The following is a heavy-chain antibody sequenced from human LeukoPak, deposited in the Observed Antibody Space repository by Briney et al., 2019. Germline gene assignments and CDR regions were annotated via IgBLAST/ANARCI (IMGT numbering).Heavy chain of an antibody. J-gene: IGHJ4*02. Sequence: GGSLRLSCTASGFTFSTYSMNWVRQAPGRGLEWVSYISGSSSSSGGGAMQYADSVKGRFTISRDNDKNSLYLQMNSLRDEDTAVYYCARGTVSDSWYIDYWGQGTLVSVSS. CDR1: GFTFSTYS. CDR2: ISGSSSSSGGGAM. D-gene: IGHD6-13*01. CDR3: ARGTVSDSWYIDY. V-gene: IGHV3-48*02.